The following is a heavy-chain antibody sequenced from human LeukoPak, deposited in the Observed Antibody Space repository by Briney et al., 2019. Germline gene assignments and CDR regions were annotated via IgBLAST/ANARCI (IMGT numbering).Heavy chain of an antibody. CDR1: GITLSNYG. CDR3: AKRGVVTRVILVGFHKEAYYFDS. Sequence: GGSLRLSCAVSGITLSNYGMSRVRQAPGKGLEWVAGISDSGGSTNYADSVKGRFTISRDNPKNTLYLQMNSLRAEDTAVYFCAKRGVVTRVILVGFHKEAYYFDSWGQGALVTVSS. V-gene: IGHV3-23*01. J-gene: IGHJ4*02. CDR2: ISDSGGST. D-gene: IGHD3-22*01.